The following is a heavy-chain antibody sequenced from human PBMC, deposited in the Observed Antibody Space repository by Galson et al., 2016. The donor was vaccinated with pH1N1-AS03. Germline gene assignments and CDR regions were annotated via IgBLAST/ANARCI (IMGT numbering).Heavy chain of an antibody. V-gene: IGHV5-51*01. CDR1: GYTFTDYW. Sequence: QSGAEVKKPGESLRISCEVSGYTFTDYWIAWVRQVPGRGLEWMGMVYPEDSDTRYNQSFRGQVTISDDKSITTAYLQWSSLQASDSAIYYCARLLLYGVSGKYCFEYWGQESLVTVAS. CDR3: ARLLLYGVSGKYCFEY. J-gene: IGHJ4*01. CDR2: VYPEDSDT. D-gene: IGHD4-17*01.